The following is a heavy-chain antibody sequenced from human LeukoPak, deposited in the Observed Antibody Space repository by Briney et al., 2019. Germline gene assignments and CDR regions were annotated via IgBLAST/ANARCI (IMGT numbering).Heavy chain of an antibody. J-gene: IGHJ5*02. Sequence: SETLSLTCTVSGGSISSSSYYWGWIRQPPGKGLEWIGSIYYSGSTYYNPSLKSRVTISVDTSKNQFSLKLSSVTAADTAVYYCARLSIAVAGRGGWFDPWGQGTLVTVSS. V-gene: IGHV4-39*01. D-gene: IGHD6-19*01. CDR3: ARLSIAVAGRGGWFDP. CDR1: GGSISSSSYY. CDR2: IYYSGST.